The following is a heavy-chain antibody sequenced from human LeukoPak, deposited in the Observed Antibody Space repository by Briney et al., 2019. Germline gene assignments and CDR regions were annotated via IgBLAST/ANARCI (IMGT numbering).Heavy chain of an antibody. J-gene: IGHJ4*02. V-gene: IGHV3-23*01. D-gene: IGHD1-26*01. CDR3: AKLSGNYYLFDY. CDR2: ISGSGGST. Sequence: GGSLGLSCAASGFTFSSYAMSWVRQAPGKGLDWVSTISGSGGSTYYADSVKGRFTISRDNSKNTLYLQMNSLRAEDTAVYYCAKLSGNYYLFDYWGQGTLVTVCS. CDR1: GFTFSSYA.